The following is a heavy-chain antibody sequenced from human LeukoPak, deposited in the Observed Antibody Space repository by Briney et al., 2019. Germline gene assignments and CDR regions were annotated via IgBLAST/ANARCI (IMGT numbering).Heavy chain of an antibody. J-gene: IGHJ4*02. CDR3: ARHTDIAPLSSLKY. CDR2: IYYSGST. V-gene: IGHV4-59*08. D-gene: IGHD6-13*01. Sequence: SETLSLTCTVPGGSISSYYWSWIWQTPGKGLVWNGAIYYSGSTNYTPSLKSRVTISVDTSKNQFSLQLSTLTAADTAVYCCARHTDIAPLSSLKYWGQGTLVTVSS. CDR1: GGSISSYY.